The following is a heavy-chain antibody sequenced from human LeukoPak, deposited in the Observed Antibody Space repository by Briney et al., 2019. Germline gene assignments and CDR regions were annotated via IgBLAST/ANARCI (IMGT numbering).Heavy chain of an antibody. CDR1: GSSISSYY. V-gene: IGHV4-59*01. CDR2: IYYSGST. J-gene: IGHJ6*03. CDR3: ARVAYYYMDV. Sequence: SETLSLTCTASGSSISSYYWSWIRQPPGKGLEWIGYIYYSGSTNYNPSLKSRVTISVDTSKNQFSLKLSSVTAADTAVYYCARVAYYYMDVWGKGTTVTVSS.